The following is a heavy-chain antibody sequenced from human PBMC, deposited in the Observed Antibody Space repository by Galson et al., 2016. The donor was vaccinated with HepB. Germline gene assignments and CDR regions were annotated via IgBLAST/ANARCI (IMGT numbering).Heavy chain of an antibody. D-gene: IGHD2-15*01. CDR2: ISWNSGNI. CDR3: AKASGIYCSGGSCYSFDH. Sequence: SLRLSCAASGFIFDYYAMHWVRQAPGKGLEWVSGISWNSGNIAYADSVKGRFTISRDSAMSSLYLQMSSLRAEDTALYYCAKASGIYCSGGSCYSFDHWGQGTLVTVSS. V-gene: IGHV3-9*01. J-gene: IGHJ4*02. CDR1: GFIFDYYA.